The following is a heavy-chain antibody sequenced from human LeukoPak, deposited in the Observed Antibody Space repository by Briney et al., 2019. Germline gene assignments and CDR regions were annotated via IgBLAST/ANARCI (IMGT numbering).Heavy chain of an antibody. J-gene: IGHJ4*02. CDR3: ARDGSGRDFSLDY. V-gene: IGHV3-74*01. Sequence: PGGSLRLSCAASGFTFNSYWMYWVRQAPGKGLVWVSGIKSDGSRTNYADSVKGRFTISRDNAKNSLFLQMNSLKDEDTAVYYCARDGSGRDFSLDYWGQGTLVTVSS. D-gene: IGHD3-10*01. CDR2: IKSDGSRT. CDR1: GFTFNSYW.